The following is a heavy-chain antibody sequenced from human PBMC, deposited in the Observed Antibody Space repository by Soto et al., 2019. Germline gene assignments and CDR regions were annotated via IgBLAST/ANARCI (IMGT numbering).Heavy chain of an antibody. D-gene: IGHD6-13*01. CDR3: ARGDSSSWSPSLDDAFDI. CDR1: GYTFTSYG. V-gene: IGHV1-18*01. J-gene: IGHJ3*02. CDR2: ISAYNGNT. Sequence: ASVKVSCKASGYTFTSYGISWVRQAPGQGLEWMGWISAYNGNTNYAQKIQGKVTMTTDTSTSTAYKEQRSLRSDDTAVFYCARGDSSSWSPSLDDAFDIWGQGTMVTVSS.